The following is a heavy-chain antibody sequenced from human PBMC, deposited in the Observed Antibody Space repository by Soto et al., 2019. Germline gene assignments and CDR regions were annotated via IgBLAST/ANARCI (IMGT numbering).Heavy chain of an antibody. CDR3: AREDGGGYDYN. V-gene: IGHV3-48*03. Sequence: GGSLRVSCAASGFTFSSYEMNWVRQAPGKGLEWVSYISRSGTTKYYADSVKGRFTISRDNAKYSLYLQMNSLRAEDTAVYYCAREDGGGYDYNWGQGTLVTVSS. CDR2: ISRSGTTK. D-gene: IGHD5-12*01. J-gene: IGHJ4*02. CDR1: GFTFSSYE.